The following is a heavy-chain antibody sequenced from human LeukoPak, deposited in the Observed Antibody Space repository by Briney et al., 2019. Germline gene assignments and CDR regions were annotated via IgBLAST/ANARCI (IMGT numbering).Heavy chain of an antibody. CDR2: ITADGAFT. Sequence: GGSLRLSCAASGFAFKTYAMHWVRQAPGKGPEYVSAITADGAFTYYANSVKGRFTISRDNSKNTLYLQMGSLRGDDIAVYYCASATPGGYYDYWGQGTLVTVSS. V-gene: IGHV3-64*01. D-gene: IGHD3-22*01. J-gene: IGHJ4*02. CDR1: GFAFKTYA. CDR3: ASATPGGYYDY.